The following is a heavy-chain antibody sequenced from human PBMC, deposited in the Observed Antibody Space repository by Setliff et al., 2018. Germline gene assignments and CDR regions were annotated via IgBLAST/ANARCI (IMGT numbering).Heavy chain of an antibody. CDR3: AKVNNRFWSGYYPYYYGMDV. Sequence: GSLRLSCAASGFTFDDYGMSWVRQAPGKGLEWVSAISGSGVSTYYADSVKGRFTISRDNSKNTLYLQMNSLRAEDTAVYYCAKVNNRFWSGYYPYYYGMDVWGQGTTVTVSS. D-gene: IGHD3-3*01. CDR1: GFTFDDYG. V-gene: IGHV3-23*01. J-gene: IGHJ6*02. CDR2: ISGSGVST.